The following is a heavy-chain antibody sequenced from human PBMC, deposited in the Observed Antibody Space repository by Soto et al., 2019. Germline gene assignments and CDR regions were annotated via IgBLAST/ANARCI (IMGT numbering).Heavy chain of an antibody. J-gene: IGHJ6*03. V-gene: IGHV5-51*01. CDR2: IYPGDSDT. D-gene: IGHD2-2*01. CDR1: GYSFTSYW. CDR3: ARLMVAAAAPGNYYYMDV. Sequence: PGESLKISCKGSGYSFTSYWIGWVRQMPGKGLEWMGIIYPGDSDTRYSPSFQGQVTISADKSISTAYLQWSSLKASDTAMYYCARLMVAAAAPGNYYYMDVWGKGTTVTVSS.